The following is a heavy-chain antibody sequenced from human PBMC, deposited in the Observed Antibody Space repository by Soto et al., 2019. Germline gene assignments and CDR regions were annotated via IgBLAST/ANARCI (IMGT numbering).Heavy chain of an antibody. V-gene: IGHV3-15*01. CDR2: IKSKRDGGAR. CDR3: VEGWNDF. J-gene: IGHJ4*02. CDR1: GFMFSSAW. D-gene: IGHD1-1*01. Sequence: EVQVVESGGDLEKPGGSLRLSCVTSGFMFSSAWMNWVRQAPGKGLEWVGRIKSKRDGGARDYAEPVKGRFSISRDDSKNTVFLQMNSLRAEDTAVYYCVEGWNDFWGQGTLVTVSS.